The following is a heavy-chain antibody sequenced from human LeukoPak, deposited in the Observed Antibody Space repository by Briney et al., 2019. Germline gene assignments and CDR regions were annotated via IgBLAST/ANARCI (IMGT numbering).Heavy chain of an antibody. CDR3: ARARYGSGGHFFDF. CDR1: GFNFNSYW. Sequence: TGGSLRLSCAASGFNFNSYWVSWVRQAPGKGLECVANIKQDGSEIYFVDSVKGRFTISRDNAKSSLYLQMNSLRGEDTAVYYCARARYGSGGHFFDFWGQGALVTVSS. D-gene: IGHD3-10*01. V-gene: IGHV3-7*04. CDR2: IKQDGSEI. J-gene: IGHJ4*02.